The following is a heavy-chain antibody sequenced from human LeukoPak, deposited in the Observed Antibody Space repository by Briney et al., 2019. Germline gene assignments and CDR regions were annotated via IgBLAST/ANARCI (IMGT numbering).Heavy chain of an antibody. CDR1: GFTFSSYT. CDR2: TSSDGNK. J-gene: IGHJ4*02. D-gene: IGHD3-16*01. Sequence: GGSLRLSCAASGFTFSSYTMHWVRQAPGKGLEWVALTSSDGNKYFADSVQGRFTISRDNSRNTVYPQLDSLRPDDTAVYYCARERGIRALYFDNWGQGTLVTVSS. CDR3: ARERGIRALYFDN. V-gene: IGHV3-30*04.